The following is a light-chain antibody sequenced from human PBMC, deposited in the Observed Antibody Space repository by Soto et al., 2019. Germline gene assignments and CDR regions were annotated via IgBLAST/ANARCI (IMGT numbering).Light chain of an antibody. Sequence: QSVLTQPPSASGTPGQRVSISCSGGRSNIGSNLVSWYQQLPGTAPKLLLYFNDQRPSGVPDRFSGSKSGTSASLAVSVLQSEDEADYFCASWDDSLKGVLFGGGTKLTVL. V-gene: IGLV1-44*01. J-gene: IGLJ3*02. CDR1: RSNIGSNL. CDR3: ASWDDSLKGVL. CDR2: FND.